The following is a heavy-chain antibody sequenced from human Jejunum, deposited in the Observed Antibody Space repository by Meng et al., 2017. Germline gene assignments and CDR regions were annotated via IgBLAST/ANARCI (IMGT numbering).Heavy chain of an antibody. D-gene: IGHD3-10*01. J-gene: IGHJ3*01. CDR3: TRDRGRIT. Sequence: EVRLVESGGGLVQPGGALRLSCAVSGFTVSNNYLSWVRQAPGKGLECVSIIYSGGGTHYADSVKGRFTISRHNSENTLYLQMDSLRPEDTAIYYCTRDRGRITWGQGTMVTVSS. V-gene: IGHV3-53*04. CDR2: IYSGGGT. CDR1: GFTVSNNY.